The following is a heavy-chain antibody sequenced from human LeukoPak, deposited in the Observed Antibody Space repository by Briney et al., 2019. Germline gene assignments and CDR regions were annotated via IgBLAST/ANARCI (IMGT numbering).Heavy chain of an antibody. J-gene: IGHJ6*02. CDR3: AKGGPSSSQYYYYGMDV. V-gene: IGHV3-9*01. CDR1: GFTFDDYA. D-gene: IGHD6-13*01. CDR2: ISWNSGSI. Sequence: GRSLRLTCAASGFTFDDYAMHWVRQAPGKGLEWVSGISWNSGSIGYADSVKGRFTISRDNAKNSLYLQMNSLRAEDTALYYCAKGGPSSSQYYYYGMDVWGQGTTVTVSS.